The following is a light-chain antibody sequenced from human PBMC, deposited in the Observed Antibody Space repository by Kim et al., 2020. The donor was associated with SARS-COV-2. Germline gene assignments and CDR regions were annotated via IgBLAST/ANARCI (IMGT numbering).Light chain of an antibody. CDR2: GAF. J-gene: IGKJ1*01. Sequence: EIVLTQSPGTLSLSPGERVTLSCRASQSVSSSYLAWYQQKPGQAPRLLIYGAFSRATGIPDRFSGSGSGTDFSLTISRLEPEDCAVYYCQHYGSSRTFGQGTKGDIK. V-gene: IGKV3-20*01. CDR3: QHYGSSRT. CDR1: QSVSSSY.